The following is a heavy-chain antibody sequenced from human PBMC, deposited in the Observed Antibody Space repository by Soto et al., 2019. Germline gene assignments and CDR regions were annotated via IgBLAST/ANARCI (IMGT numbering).Heavy chain of an antibody. CDR3: ARDIRGYSYGDYYYYGMDV. Sequence: SETLSLTCTVSGGSINSYYWSWIRQPPGKGLEWIGYIYHSGSTKYNPSLKSRVTISVDTSKNQFSLKLSSVTAADTAVYYCARDIRGYSYGDYYYYGMDVWGQGTTVTVSS. J-gene: IGHJ6*02. V-gene: IGHV4-59*12. D-gene: IGHD5-18*01. CDR2: IYHSGST. CDR1: GGSINSYY.